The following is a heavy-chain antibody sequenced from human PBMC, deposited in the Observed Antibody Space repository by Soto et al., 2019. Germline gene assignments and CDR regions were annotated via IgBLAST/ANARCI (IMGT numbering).Heavy chain of an antibody. D-gene: IGHD3-22*01. CDR2: IYYSGST. Sequence: PSETLSLTCTVSGGSISSTSYYWGWIRQPPGKGLEWIGSIYYSGSTYYNPSLKSRVTISVDTSKNQFSLKLSSVTAADTAVYYCARDYDSSGDYWGQGTLVTV. CDR3: ARDYDSSGDY. V-gene: IGHV4-39*01. J-gene: IGHJ4*02. CDR1: GGSISSTSYY.